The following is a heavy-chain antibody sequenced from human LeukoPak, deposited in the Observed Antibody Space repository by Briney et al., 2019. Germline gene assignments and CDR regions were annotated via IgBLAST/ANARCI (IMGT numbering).Heavy chain of an antibody. V-gene: IGHV1-8*03. CDR1: GYTFTNFD. CDR2: MNPNTGNT. Sequence: ASVKVSCKASGYTFTNFDINWVRQATGQGLEWMGWMNPNTGNTGSAQKFQGRVTITTDTSLTTAYMELGSLRYEDTAVYYCARDAAAAGPWYYYYMDVWGKGTTVTVSS. CDR3: ARDAAAAGPWYYYYMDV. J-gene: IGHJ6*03. D-gene: IGHD6-13*01.